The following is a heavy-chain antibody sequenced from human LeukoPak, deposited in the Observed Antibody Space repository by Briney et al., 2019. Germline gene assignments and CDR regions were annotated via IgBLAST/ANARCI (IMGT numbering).Heavy chain of an antibody. CDR1: GYTFTNYQ. J-gene: IGHJ4*02. CDR3: ARGRGDFDY. V-gene: IGHV1-2*02. Sequence: VASVKVSCKASGYTFTNYQMHWVRQAPGQGLEWMGWISPKSGGSSYAQKFQGRVTMTRDTSISIAYMELSSLRSDDTAVYYCARGRGDFDYWGQGTLVTVSS. CDR2: ISPKSGGS.